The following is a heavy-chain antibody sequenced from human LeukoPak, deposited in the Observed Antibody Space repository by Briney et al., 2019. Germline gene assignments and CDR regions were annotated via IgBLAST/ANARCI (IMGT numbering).Heavy chain of an antibody. CDR2: INHSGTT. D-gene: IGHD2-15*01. J-gene: IGHJ4*02. Sequence: SETLSLTCAVYGGSFSASYWTWIRQPPGEGLEWIAEINHSGTTKSNPSLKSRVTISVDPSKNQFSLKLSSVTAADTAVYYCARSPPYSSDSFDYWGQGTLVTVSS. CDR1: GGSFSASY. CDR3: ARSPPYSSDSFDY. V-gene: IGHV4-34*01.